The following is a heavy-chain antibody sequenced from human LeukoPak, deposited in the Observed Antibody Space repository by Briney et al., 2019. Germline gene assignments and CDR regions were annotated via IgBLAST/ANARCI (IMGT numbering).Heavy chain of an antibody. CDR2: INHSGST. CDR3: ARFRGGLAGIWFDP. D-gene: IGHD3-10*01. V-gene: IGHV4-34*01. Sequence: SETLSLTCAVYGGSFSGYYWSWIRQPPGKGLEWIGEINHSGSTNYNPSLKSRVTISVDTSKNQFSLKLSSVTAADTAVYYCARFRGGLAGIWFDPWGQETLVTVSS. J-gene: IGHJ5*02. CDR1: GGSFSGYY.